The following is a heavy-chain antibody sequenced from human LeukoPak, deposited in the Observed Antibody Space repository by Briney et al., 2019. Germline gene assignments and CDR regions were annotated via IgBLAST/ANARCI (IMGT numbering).Heavy chain of an antibody. CDR2: ISWNGGSI. J-gene: IGHJ6*02. Sequence: TGGSLRLSCAASGFTFKDYAMHWVRQAPGKGLKWVSGISWNGGSIGYADSVKGRFTISRDNAKNSLYLQMNSLRAEDTALYYCARYPSPLAQQLDYYYGMDVWGQGTTVTVSS. CDR3: ARYPSPLAQQLDYYYGMDV. D-gene: IGHD6-13*01. V-gene: IGHV3-9*01. CDR1: GFTFKDYA.